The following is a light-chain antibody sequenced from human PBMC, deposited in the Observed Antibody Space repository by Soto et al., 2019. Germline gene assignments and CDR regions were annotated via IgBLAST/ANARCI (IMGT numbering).Light chain of an antibody. CDR1: SSDVGGYNY. J-gene: IGLJ1*01. V-gene: IGLV2-14*01. CDR2: DVS. CDR3: SSYTSSSPHV. Sequence: QSALTQPASVSGSPGQSITISCTGTSSDVGGYNYGSWYQQHPGKAPKLMIYDVSNRPSGVSNRFSGSKSGNTASLTISGLQAEDEADYYCSSYTSSSPHVFGTGTKLTVL.